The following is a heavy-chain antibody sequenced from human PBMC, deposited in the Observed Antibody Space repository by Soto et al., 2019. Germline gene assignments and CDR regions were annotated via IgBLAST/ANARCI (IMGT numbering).Heavy chain of an antibody. CDR3: ARSSDSTVTTFDY. D-gene: IGHD4-17*01. CDR2: IYYSGST. CDR1: GGSISSGGYY. Sequence: QVQLQESGPGRVKPSQTLSLTCTVSGGSISSGGYYWSWIRQHPGKGLEWIGYIYYSGSTYYNPYLKSSVTIAVDTSKNQFSLKLSSVTAADTAVYYCARSSDSTVTTFDYWGQGTLVTVSS. J-gene: IGHJ4*02. V-gene: IGHV4-31*03.